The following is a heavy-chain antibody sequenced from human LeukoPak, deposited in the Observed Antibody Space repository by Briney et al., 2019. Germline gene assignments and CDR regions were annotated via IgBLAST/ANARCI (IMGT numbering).Heavy chain of an antibody. V-gene: IGHV3-7*01. D-gene: IGHD3-10*01. CDR3: ASFDPSGSGSLDY. CDR1: GFTFSTYW. J-gene: IGHJ4*02. Sequence: PGGSLRLSCAASGFTFSTYWMSWVRQTPGKGLEWVANIKQDGSEKYYVDSVKGRFTISRDNAKNSLYLQMNSLRVEDTAVYYCASFDPSGSGSLDYWGQGTLVTVSS. CDR2: IKQDGSEK.